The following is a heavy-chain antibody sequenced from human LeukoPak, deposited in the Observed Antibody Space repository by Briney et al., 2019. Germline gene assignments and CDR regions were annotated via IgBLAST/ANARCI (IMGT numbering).Heavy chain of an antibody. CDR2: IKPDSGGT. CDR3: ARDAETLINWGSADYFDY. V-gene: IGHV1-2*02. CDR1: GYTFTGWY. D-gene: IGHD7-27*01. Sequence: GASVKVSCKASGYTFTGWYMHWVRQAPGQELEWMGWIKPDSGGTDYAQKFQSRVTMTRDTSISTAYMELSRLTSDDTAVYYCARDAETLINWGSADYFDYWGQGTLVTVSS. J-gene: IGHJ4*02.